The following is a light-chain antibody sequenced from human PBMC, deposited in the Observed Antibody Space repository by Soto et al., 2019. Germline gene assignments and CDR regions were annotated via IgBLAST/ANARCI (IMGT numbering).Light chain of an antibody. Sequence: EIVLTQSPATLSLSPGERATLSCRASQSVSSYLAWYQQKPGQAPRLLIYDASNRATGIPARFSGSGSGTDFTLTISSLEPVDFAVYYCQPRSNWPQVTFGPGTKVDIK. V-gene: IGKV3-11*01. CDR2: DAS. CDR3: QPRSNWPQVT. CDR1: QSVSSY. J-gene: IGKJ3*01.